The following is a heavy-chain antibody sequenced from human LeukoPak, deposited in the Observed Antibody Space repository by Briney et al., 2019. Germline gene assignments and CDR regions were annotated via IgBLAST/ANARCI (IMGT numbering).Heavy chain of an antibody. CDR3: ARDLYHRTGSYYDSSGYADY. D-gene: IGHD3-22*01. J-gene: IGHJ4*02. V-gene: IGHV1-2*06. CDR2: INPNSGGT. Sequence: ASVKVSCKASGYTFTGYYMHWVRQAPGQGLEWMGRINPNSGGTNYAQKFQGRVTMTRDTSIGTAYMELSRLRSDDTAVYYCARDLYHRTGSYYDSSGYADYWGQGTLVTVSS. CDR1: GYTFTGYY.